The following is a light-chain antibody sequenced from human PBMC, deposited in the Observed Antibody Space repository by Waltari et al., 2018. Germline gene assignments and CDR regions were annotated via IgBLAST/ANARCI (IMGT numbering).Light chain of an antibody. CDR3: HQYGNSART. Sequence: VLTQYPGTLSLSPGERATLSCRASQRVANSYLAWYQQRPGQAPRLLIYAASSRATGIPDRFSGSVSGTDFTLTISRLEPEDSAVYYCHQYGNSARTFGQGTKVEIK. CDR1: QRVANSY. J-gene: IGKJ1*01. V-gene: IGKV3-20*01. CDR2: AAS.